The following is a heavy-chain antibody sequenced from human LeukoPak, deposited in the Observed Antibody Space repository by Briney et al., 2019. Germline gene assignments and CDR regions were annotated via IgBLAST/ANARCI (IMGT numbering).Heavy chain of an antibody. J-gene: IGHJ6*02. V-gene: IGHV3-30*04. CDR3: ARAPAYGDYDPFYGMDV. CDR2: ISYDGTNK. D-gene: IGHD4-17*01. Sequence: PGGSLRLSCAASEFTFSNYAIHWVRQAPGKGLEWVAVISYDGTNKYYADSVKGRFTISRDNSKNTLYLQMNSLRAEDTAVYYCARAPAYGDYDPFYGMDVWGQGTTVTVSS. CDR1: EFTFSNYA.